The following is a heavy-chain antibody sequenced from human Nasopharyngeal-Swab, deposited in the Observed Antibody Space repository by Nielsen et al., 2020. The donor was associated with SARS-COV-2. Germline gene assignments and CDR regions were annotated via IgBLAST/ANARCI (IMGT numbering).Heavy chain of an antibody. CDR3: ARDRRRYYFDY. CDR1: GFTFSSYW. V-gene: IGHV3-7*01. J-gene: IGHJ4*02. Sequence: GGSLRLSCAASGFTFSSYWMSWVRQAPGKRLEWVANIKQDGSEKYYVDSVKGRFTISRDNAKNSLYLQMNSLRAEDTAVYYCARDRRRYYFDYWGQGTLVTVSS. CDR2: IKQDGSEK.